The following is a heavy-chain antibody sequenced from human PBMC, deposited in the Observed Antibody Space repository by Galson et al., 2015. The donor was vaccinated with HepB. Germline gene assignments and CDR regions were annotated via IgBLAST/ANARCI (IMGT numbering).Heavy chain of an antibody. D-gene: IGHD6-13*01. CDR2: ISGSGGST. CDR1: GFTFSSYA. V-gene: IGHV3-23*01. J-gene: IGHJ4*02. CDR3: AKDRGISSSWSDY. Sequence: SLRLSCAASGFTFSSYAMSWVRQAPGKGLEWVSAISGSGGSTYYADSVKGRFTISRDNSKNTLYLQMNSLRAEDTAVYYCAKDRGISSSWSDYWGQGTLVTVSS.